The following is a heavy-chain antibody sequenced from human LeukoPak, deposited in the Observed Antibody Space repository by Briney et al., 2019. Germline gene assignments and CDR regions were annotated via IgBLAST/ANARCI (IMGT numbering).Heavy chain of an antibody. CDR3: AKDPGSGTSY. CDR1: GFTFSTYA. Sequence: GGSLRLSCAASGFTFSTYAMSWVRQSPGKGLEWVSTLSSSASSIYYAGSVKGRFTISRDNSKNTLFLQMNSLRVEDTAIYYCAKDPGSGTSYWGQGTLVTVSS. J-gene: IGHJ4*02. D-gene: IGHD3-10*01. V-gene: IGHV3-23*01. CDR2: LSSSASSI.